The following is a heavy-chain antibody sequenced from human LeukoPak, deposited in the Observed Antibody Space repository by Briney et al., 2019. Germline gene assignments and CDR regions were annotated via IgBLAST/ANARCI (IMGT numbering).Heavy chain of an antibody. V-gene: IGHV1-69*06. Sequence: ASVKVSCKASGGTFSSYAISWVRQAPGQGLEWMGGIIPIFGTANYEQKFQGRVTITADKSTSTACMELSSLRSEDTAVYYCGRGGGILRYFDCSHFDYWGQGTLVTVSS. CDR1: GGTFSSYA. J-gene: IGHJ4*02. CDR2: IIPIFGTA. D-gene: IGHD3-9*01. CDR3: GRGGGILRYFDCSHFDY.